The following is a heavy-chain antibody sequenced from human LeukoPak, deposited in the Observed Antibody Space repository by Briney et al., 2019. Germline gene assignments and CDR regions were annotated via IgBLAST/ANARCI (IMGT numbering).Heavy chain of an antibody. V-gene: IGHV3-23*01. J-gene: IGHJ4*02. Sequence: GGSLRLSCAASGFTFSSYAMSWVRQAPGKGLEWVSAISGSGGSTYYADSVKGRFTISRDNSKNTLYLQMNSLRAEDTAVYYCAKTLELIVVVVAATPEGFDYWGQGTLVTVSS. D-gene: IGHD2-15*01. CDR3: AKTLELIVVVVAATPEGFDY. CDR2: ISGSGGST. CDR1: GFTFSSYA.